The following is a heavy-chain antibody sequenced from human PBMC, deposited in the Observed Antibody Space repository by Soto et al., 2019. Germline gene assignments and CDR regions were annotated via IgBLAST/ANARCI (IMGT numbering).Heavy chain of an antibody. V-gene: IGHV4-34*01. J-gene: IGHJ4*02. CDR2: INHSGST. CDR3: AREYGDYGVIDY. CDR1: GGSFSGYY. D-gene: IGHD4-17*01. Sequence: QVQLQQWGAGLLKPSETLSLTCAVYGGSFSGYYWSWIRQPPGKGLVWIGEINHSGSTNYHPSLKCRVTISVDTSKNQFSLKLSSVTAADTAVYYCAREYGDYGVIDYWGQGTLVTVSS.